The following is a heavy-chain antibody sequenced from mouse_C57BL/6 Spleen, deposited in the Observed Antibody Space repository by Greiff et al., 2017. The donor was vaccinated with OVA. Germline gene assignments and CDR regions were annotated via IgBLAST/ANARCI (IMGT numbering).Heavy chain of an antibody. CDR1: GYSITSGYD. CDR2: ISYSGST. V-gene: IGHV3-1*01. CDR3: ARGGYDYDREFAY. J-gene: IGHJ3*01. D-gene: IGHD2-4*01. Sequence: EVQLVESGPGMVKPSQSLSLTCTVTGYSITSGYDWHWIRHFPGNKLEWMGYISYSGSTNYNPSLKSRISITHDTSKNHFFLKLNSVTTEDTATYYCARGGYDYDREFAYWGQGTLVTVSA.